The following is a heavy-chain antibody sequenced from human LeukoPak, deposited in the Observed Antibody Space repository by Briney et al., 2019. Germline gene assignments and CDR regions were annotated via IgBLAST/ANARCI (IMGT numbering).Heavy chain of an antibody. CDR3: ARDGVVITTSPFDY. Sequence: ASVKVSCKASGYTFTSYGISWVRQAPGQGREWMGWISAYNGNTNYAQKLQGRVTMTTDTSTRTAYMELRSLRSDDTAVYYCARDGVVITTSPFDYWGQGTLVTVSS. D-gene: IGHD3-22*01. CDR2: ISAYNGNT. V-gene: IGHV1-18*01. CDR1: GYTFTSYG. J-gene: IGHJ4*02.